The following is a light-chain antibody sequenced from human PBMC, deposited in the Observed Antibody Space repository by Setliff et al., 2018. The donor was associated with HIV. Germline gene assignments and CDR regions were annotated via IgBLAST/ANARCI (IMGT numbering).Light chain of an antibody. CDR1: SSDVGIYNY. Sequence: QSALTQPRSVSGSPGQSVTISCTGTSSDVGIYNYVSWYQQHPGKAPQLMIYDVTKRPSGVPDRFSGSKSGNTASLTISGLQADDEADYYCCSYANTYTSLYVFGTGTKVTVL. CDR3: CSYANTYTSLYV. J-gene: IGLJ1*01. V-gene: IGLV2-11*01. CDR2: DVT.